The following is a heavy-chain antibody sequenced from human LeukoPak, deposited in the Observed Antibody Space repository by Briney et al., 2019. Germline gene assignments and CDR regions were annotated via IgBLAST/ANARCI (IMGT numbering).Heavy chain of an antibody. CDR1: GYTFTGYY. J-gene: IGHJ5*02. D-gene: IGHD3-10*01. CDR3: ARVYYGSGSYFLGDP. CDR2: IRPDGSDT. Sequence: ASVKVSCKASGYTFTGYYLHWVRQAPGQGLEWMGCIRPDGSDTKYAQKFQGRVTFTRDTSISSTVYMELSSLRSDDTAVYYCARVYYGSGSYFLGDPWGQGTLVTVSS. V-gene: IGHV1-2*02.